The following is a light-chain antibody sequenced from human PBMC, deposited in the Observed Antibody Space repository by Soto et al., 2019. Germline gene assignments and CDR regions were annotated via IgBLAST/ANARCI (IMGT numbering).Light chain of an antibody. Sequence: DIVMTQSPDSLAVSLGERATINCKSSQSVLYSSNNKNYLAWYQQKPGQPPKLLIYWASTRESGVPDRYSGTGCGTGFTLTISILQAEDVAVYYCQHYYSTPPYTFGQGTKLEIK. CDR3: QHYYSTPPYT. V-gene: IGKV4-1*01. CDR2: WAS. J-gene: IGKJ2*01. CDR1: QSVLYSSNNKNY.